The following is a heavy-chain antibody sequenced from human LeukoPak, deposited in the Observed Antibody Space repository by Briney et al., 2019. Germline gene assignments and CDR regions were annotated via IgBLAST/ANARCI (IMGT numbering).Heavy chain of an antibody. D-gene: IGHD2-2*01. CDR3: ARDQGTRIVVVPAYDYYYGVDV. CDR2: IKQDGSEK. J-gene: IGHJ6*04. CDR1: GFTFSSYW. Sequence: GGSLRLSCAASGFTFSSYWMSWVRQAPGKGLEWVAHIKQDGSEKYYVDSVKGRFTISRDNAKNSLYLQMNSLRAEDTAVYYCARDQGTRIVVVPAYDYYYGVDVWGKGTTVTVSS. V-gene: IGHV3-7*03.